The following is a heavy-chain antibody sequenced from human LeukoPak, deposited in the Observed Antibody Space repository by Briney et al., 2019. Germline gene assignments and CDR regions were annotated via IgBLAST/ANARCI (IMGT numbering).Heavy chain of an antibody. CDR3: APLGGYGGNSGGNSGY. V-gene: IGHV3-21*01. J-gene: IGHJ4*02. CDR2: ISSSSSYI. D-gene: IGHD4-23*01. CDR1: GFTFSSYS. Sequence: GGSLRLSCAASGFTFSSYSMNWVRQAPGKGLEWVSSISSSSSYIYYADSVKGRYTISRDNAKNSLYLQMNSLRAEDTAVYYCAPLGGYGGNSGGNSGYWGQGTLVTVSS.